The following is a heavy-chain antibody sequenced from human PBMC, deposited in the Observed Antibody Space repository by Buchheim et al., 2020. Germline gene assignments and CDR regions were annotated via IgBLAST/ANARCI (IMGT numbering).Heavy chain of an antibody. CDR2: ISFDGDNK. Sequence: QAQLVESGGGVVQPGRSLRLSCVASGFDFNTYDVHWVRQAPGKGLEWVALISFDGDNKNYADFVKGRFTISRDNSKNTLFLELNSLRAEDTAVYYCASPAGYAYGDSSLDSWGQGTL. D-gene: IGHD4-17*01. J-gene: IGHJ4*02. CDR1: GFDFNTYD. V-gene: IGHV3-30*03. CDR3: ASPAGYAYGDSSLDS.